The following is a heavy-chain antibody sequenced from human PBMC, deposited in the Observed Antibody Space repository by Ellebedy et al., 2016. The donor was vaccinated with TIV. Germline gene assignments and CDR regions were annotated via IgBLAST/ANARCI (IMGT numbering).Heavy chain of an antibody. J-gene: IGHJ2*01. CDR1: GFTFSSYG. Sequence: GESLKISCAASGFTFSSYGMVWVRQAPGKGLECVAVIWYDGSKRYYIDSVKGRFTISRDNAQSSLYLQMNSLRVDDTAVYYCARDRPYVDYSNDWYFDLWGRGTLVTVSS. CDR2: IWYDGSKR. V-gene: IGHV3-33*01. CDR3: ARDRPYVDYSNDWYFDL. D-gene: IGHD4-11*01.